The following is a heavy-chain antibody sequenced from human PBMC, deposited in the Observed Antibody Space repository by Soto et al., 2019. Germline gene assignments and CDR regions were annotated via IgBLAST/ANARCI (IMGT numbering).Heavy chain of an antibody. V-gene: IGHV1-69*12. J-gene: IGHJ5*02. D-gene: IGHD3-22*01. CDR1: GGTFSSYA. CDR3: ARELESYYDRSGYSWELNWFDP. Sequence: QVQLVQSGAEVKKPGSSVKVSCKASGGTFSSYAISWVRQAPGQGLEWMGGIIPIFGTANYAQKFQGRVTITADESTSTAYMELSSLRSEDTAVYYCARELESYYDRSGYSWELNWFDPWGQGTLVTVSS. CDR2: IIPIFGTA.